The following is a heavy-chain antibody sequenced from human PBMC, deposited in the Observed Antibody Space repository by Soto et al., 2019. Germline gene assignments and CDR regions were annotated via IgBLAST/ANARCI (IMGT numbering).Heavy chain of an antibody. Sequence: QAQLVQSGAEVKKPGASVQVSCKASGYTFYSHSISWVRQAPGQGLEWMGRINADYGNTQYAQKLRGRVTMTTDTSTTTVYMELTNLRSDDTAVYYCARCIQGDYYYGMDVWGQGTTVTVSS. D-gene: IGHD5-18*01. CDR1: GYTFYSHS. V-gene: IGHV1-18*01. CDR3: ARCIQGDYYYGMDV. CDR2: INADYGNT. J-gene: IGHJ6*02.